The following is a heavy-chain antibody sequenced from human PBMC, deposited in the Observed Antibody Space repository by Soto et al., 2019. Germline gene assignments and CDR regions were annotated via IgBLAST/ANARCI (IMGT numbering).Heavy chain of an antibody. J-gene: IGHJ3*02. CDR2: ISSSSSTI. CDR3: ASKQLVLGDGFDI. CDR1: GFTFSDYY. D-gene: IGHD6-13*01. V-gene: IGHV3-11*01. Sequence: GGSLRLSCAAPGFTFSDYYMSWIRQAPGKGLEWVSHISSSSSTIYYADSVKGRFTISRDNAKNSLYLQMNSLRAEDTAVYYCASKQLVLGDGFDIWGQGTMVTV.